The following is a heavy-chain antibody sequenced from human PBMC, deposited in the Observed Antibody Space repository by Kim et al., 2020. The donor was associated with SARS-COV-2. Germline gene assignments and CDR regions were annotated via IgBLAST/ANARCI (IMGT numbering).Heavy chain of an antibody. CDR2: IYYSGST. CDR1: GGSISSSSYY. V-gene: IGHV4-39*07. J-gene: IGHJ4*02. Sequence: SETLSLTCTVSGGSISSSSYYWGWIRQPPGKGLEWIGSIYYSGSTYYNPSLKSRVTISVDTSKNQFSLKLSSVTAADTAVYYCAREFRETTVTPPFGYWGQGTLVTVSS. CDR3: AREFRETTVTPPFGY. D-gene: IGHD4-17*01.